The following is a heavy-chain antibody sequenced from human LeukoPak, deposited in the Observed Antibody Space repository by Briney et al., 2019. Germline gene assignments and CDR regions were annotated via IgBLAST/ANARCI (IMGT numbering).Heavy chain of an antibody. CDR2: ISSSSSYI. V-gene: IGHV3-21*01. D-gene: IGHD6-13*01. Sequence: GGSLRLSCAASGFTFSSYSMNWVRQAPGKGLEWVSSISSSSSYIYYADSVKGRFTISRDNAKNSLYLQMNSLRAEDTAVYYCARVAAGAYYFDYWGQGTLVTVSS. J-gene: IGHJ4*02. CDR1: GFTFSSYS. CDR3: ARVAAGAYYFDY.